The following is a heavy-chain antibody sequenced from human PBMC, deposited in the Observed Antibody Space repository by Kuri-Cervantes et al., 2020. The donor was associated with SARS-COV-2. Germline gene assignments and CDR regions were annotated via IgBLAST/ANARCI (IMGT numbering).Heavy chain of an antibody. CDR2: IYSGGST. V-gene: IGHV3-53*01. J-gene: IGHJ3*02. CDR1: GFTVSSNY. CDR3: AREMKEGAVMGAFDI. D-gene: IGHD1-26*01. Sequence: GGSLRPSCAASGFTVSSNYMSWVRQAPGKGLEWVSVIYSGGSTYYADSVKGRFTISRDNSKNTLYLQMNSLRAEDTAVYYCAREMKEGAVMGAFDIWGQGTMVTVSS.